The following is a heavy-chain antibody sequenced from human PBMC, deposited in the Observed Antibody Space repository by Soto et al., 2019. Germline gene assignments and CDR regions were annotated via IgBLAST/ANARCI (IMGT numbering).Heavy chain of an antibody. J-gene: IGHJ4*02. V-gene: IGHV1-18*01. CDR1: GNFCSKYG. Sequence: QVQLVQSGAEVKKPGASVKVSCKTPGNFCSKYGISWVRQARGQGLEWRGGSNGNTGSTNYAQTVRGRVTMTTDPSTGMVSMELSSLTSDDPAIYYCGRDGDQWYQRYLDYWGQGTLV. D-gene: IGHD2-2*01. CDR3: GRDGDQWYQRYLDY. CDR2: SNGNTGST.